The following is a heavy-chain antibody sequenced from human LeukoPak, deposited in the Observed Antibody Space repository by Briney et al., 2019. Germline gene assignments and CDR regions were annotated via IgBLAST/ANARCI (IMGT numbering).Heavy chain of an antibody. CDR2: ITTSDGNT. Sequence: GGSLRLSCAASGFTFSSYTMSWVRQAPGKGLEWVSTITTSDGNTYYADSVKGRFTVSRDNSKNTLFLQMNSLRAEDTAVYYWAKGGGFGLSPHGGASGGGGPLFTVSS. CDR3: AKGGGFGLSPHGGAS. CDR1: GFTFSSYT. J-gene: IGHJ4*02. D-gene: IGHD3-16*01. V-gene: IGHV3-23*01.